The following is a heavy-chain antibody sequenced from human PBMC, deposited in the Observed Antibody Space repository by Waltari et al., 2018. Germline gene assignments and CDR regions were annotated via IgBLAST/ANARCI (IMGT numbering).Heavy chain of an antibody. CDR2: IWYDETNE. J-gene: IGHJ3*02. CDR3: ARDGDM. Sequence: QVQLVESGGGVVQPGTSLRLSCIASGFTFSNYGMHWVRQAPGKGREWVAVIWYDETNEYYADSVKGRFTISRDNSKNTLYLQMNSLRAEDTAVYYCARDGDMWGQGTMVTVSS. CDR1: GFTFSNYG. V-gene: IGHV3-33*01.